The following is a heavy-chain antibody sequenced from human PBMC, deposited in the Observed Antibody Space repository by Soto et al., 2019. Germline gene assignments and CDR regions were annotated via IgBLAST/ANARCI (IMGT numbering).Heavy chain of an antibody. Sequence: SQTLSLTCAISGDSVSSNSAAWNWIRQSPSRGLEWLGRTYYRSKWYNDYAVSVKSRITINPDTSKNQFSLQLNSVTPEDTAVYYCERDLGPYYSDSSGYYSVHDAFDIWGQGTMVTVSS. CDR1: GDSVSSNSAA. CDR3: ERDLGPYYSDSSGYYSVHDAFDI. V-gene: IGHV6-1*01. CDR2: TYYRSKWYN. D-gene: IGHD3-22*01. J-gene: IGHJ3*02.